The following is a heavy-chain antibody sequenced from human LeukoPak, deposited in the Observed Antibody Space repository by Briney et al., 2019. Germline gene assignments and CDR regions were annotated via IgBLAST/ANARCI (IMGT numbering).Heavy chain of an antibody. Sequence: PSETLSLTCAVYGGSFSGYSWSWIRQPPGKGLEWIGEINHSGNTNYNPSLKSRVTISVDTSKNQFSLKLSSVTAADTAVYYCASLQWLVTYWGQGTLVTVSS. D-gene: IGHD6-19*01. J-gene: IGHJ4*02. CDR3: ASLQWLVTY. CDR1: GGSFSGYS. V-gene: IGHV4-34*01. CDR2: INHSGNT.